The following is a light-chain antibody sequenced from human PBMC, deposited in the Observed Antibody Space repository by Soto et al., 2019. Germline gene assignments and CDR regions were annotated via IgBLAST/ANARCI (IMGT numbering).Light chain of an antibody. J-gene: IGLJ2*01. CDR3: AAWDDSLNGVV. CDR2: TNN. CDR1: SSNIGSNI. V-gene: IGLV1-44*01. Sequence: QSVLTQPPSASGTPGQRVTISCSGSSSNIGSNIVNWYQQFPGTAPKLLIYTNNQRPSGVPDRFSGSKSGTSASLAISGLQSEDEADYSCAAWDDSLNGVVFGGGTKVTVL.